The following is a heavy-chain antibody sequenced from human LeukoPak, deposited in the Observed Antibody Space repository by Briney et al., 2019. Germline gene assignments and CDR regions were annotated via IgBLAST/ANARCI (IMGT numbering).Heavy chain of an antibody. CDR2: IRYYGSIK. Sequence: PGGSLRLSCAASGFTFSSYGMPWVRQAPAKGLEWGAAIRYYGSIKFYVDSVKGRFTISRDNSKNTLYLPMDSLRAEDTAVYYCARESRRYDYFWGSYRFGFDCLGGATLV. D-gene: IGHD3-16*02. J-gene: IGHJ4*02. CDR1: GFTFSSYG. V-gene: IGHV3-33*01. CDR3: ARESRRYDYFWGSYRFGFDC.